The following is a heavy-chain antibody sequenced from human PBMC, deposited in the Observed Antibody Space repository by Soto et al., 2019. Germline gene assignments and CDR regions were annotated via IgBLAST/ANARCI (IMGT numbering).Heavy chain of an antibody. Sequence: PGGSLRLSCAASGFTFSSYAMSWVRQAPGKGLEWVSAISGSGGSTYYADSVKGRFTISRDNSKNTLYLQMNSLRAEDTAVYYCAKVVPHYSNYKNWFDPWGQGTLVTVSS. CDR3: AKVVPHYSNYKNWFDP. CDR2: ISGSGGST. V-gene: IGHV3-23*01. J-gene: IGHJ5*02. D-gene: IGHD4-4*01. CDR1: GFTFSSYA.